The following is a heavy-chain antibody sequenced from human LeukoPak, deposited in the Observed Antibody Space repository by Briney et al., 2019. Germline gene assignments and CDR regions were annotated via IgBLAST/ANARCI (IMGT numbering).Heavy chain of an antibody. CDR1: GFTSSSYA. CDR3: AKVVSGWYAYYFDY. J-gene: IGHJ4*02. CDR2: ISGSGGST. D-gene: IGHD6-19*01. V-gene: IGHV3-23*01. Sequence: GGSLRLSCAASGFTSSSYAMSWVREAPGKGLEWGSAISGSGGSTYYAASVKCRFPISRDTSKNTLYLQMTSLRAEDTAVYYCAKVVSGWYAYYFDYWDQGTLVTVSS.